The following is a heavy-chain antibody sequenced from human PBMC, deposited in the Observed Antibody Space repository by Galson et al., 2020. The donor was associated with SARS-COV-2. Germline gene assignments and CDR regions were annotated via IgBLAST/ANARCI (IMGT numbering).Heavy chain of an antibody. CDR2: TYYRSKWST. D-gene: IGHD1-26*01. Sequence: SQTLSLTCAISGDSVSSNSGAWNWIRQSPSRGLEWLGRTYYRSKWSTDYAVSVKSRITINPDTSKNQFALQLNSVTPEDTAMYYYAGRVAGANSLDIWGQGTMVIVSS. V-gene: IGHV6-1*01. J-gene: IGHJ3*02. CDR1: GDSVSSNSGA. CDR3: AGRVAGANSLDI.